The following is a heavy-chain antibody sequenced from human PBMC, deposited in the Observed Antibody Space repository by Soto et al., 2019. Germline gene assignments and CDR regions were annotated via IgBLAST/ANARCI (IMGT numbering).Heavy chain of an antibody. CDR1: GGSFTGYY. CDR3: ARGDSAARLGY. D-gene: IGHD6-6*01. V-gene: IGHV4-34*01. Sequence: SETLSLTCAVYGGSFTGYYWSWIRQPPGKGLEWIGEINHSGSTFYNPSLKSRVTISVDASKDQFSLKLSSVTAADTAVYYCARGDSAARLGYWGQGTLVTVSS. J-gene: IGHJ4*02. CDR2: INHSGST.